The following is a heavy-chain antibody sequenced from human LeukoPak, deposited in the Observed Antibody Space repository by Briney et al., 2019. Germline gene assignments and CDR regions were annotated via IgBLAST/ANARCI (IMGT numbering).Heavy chain of an antibody. J-gene: IGHJ4*02. CDR3: ARDLRTYYYGSGTGDNDY. CDR1: GFTFSSYS. Sequence: GGSLRLSCAASGFTFSSYSMNWVRQAPGKGLWWVSSISSSSSYIYYADSVKGRFTISRDNAKNSLYLQMNSLRAEDTAVYYCARDLRTYYYGSGTGDNDYWGQGTLVTVSS. V-gene: IGHV3-21*01. D-gene: IGHD3-10*01. CDR2: ISSSSSYI.